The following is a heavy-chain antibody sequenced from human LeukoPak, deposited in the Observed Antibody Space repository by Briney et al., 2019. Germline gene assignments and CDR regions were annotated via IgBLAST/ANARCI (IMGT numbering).Heavy chain of an antibody. J-gene: IGHJ6*04. D-gene: IGHD3-10*01. Sequence: GGSLRLSCAASGFTFSSYWMHWVRQAPGKGLVWVSRINSDGSGTSYADSVKGRFTISRDNAKNTPYLQMNSLRAEDTAVYYCARVNTMVRGVMSPWYYYYGMDVWGKGTTVTVSS. CDR1: GFTFSSYW. CDR2: INSDGSGT. CDR3: ARVNTMVRGVMSPWYYYYGMDV. V-gene: IGHV3-74*01.